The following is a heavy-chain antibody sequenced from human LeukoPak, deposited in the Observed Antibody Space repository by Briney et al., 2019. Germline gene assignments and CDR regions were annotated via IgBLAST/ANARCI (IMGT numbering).Heavy chain of an antibody. CDR1: GFTFSSYW. CDR2: LNSDGSST. Sequence: PGGSLRLSCAASGFTFSSYWMHWVRQAPGKGLVWVSRLNSDGSSTGYADSVKGRFTISRDNAKNTPYLQMNSLRAEDTAVYYCVRDLRYCSSTSCYDPCFDYWGQGTLVTVSS. V-gene: IGHV3-74*01. CDR3: VRDLRYCSSTSCYDPCFDY. J-gene: IGHJ4*02. D-gene: IGHD2-2*01.